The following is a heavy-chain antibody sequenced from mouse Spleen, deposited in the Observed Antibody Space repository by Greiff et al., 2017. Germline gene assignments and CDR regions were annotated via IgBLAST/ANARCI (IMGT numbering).Heavy chain of an antibody. D-gene: IGHD1-1*02. J-gene: IGHJ4*01. CDR3: ERTALWEYYAMDY. V-gene: IGHV1-69*01. CDR1: GYTFTSYW. CDR2: IDPSDSYT. Sequence: VQLQQPGAELVMPGASVKLSCKASGYTFTSYWMHWVKQRPGQGLEWIGVIDPSDSYTNYNQKFKGKATLTVDKSSSTAYMQLSSLTSEDSAVYYCERTALWEYYAMDYWGQGTSGTVSS.